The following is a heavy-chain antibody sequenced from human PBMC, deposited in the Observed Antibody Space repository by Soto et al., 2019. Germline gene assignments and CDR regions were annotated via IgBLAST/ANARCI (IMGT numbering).Heavy chain of an antibody. D-gene: IGHD3-3*01. V-gene: IGHV4-59*01. Sequence: QVQLQESGPGLVKPSETLSLTCTVSGGSISSYYWSWIRQPPGKGLEWIGYIYYSGSTNYNPSLKSRVTISVDTSKNQFSLKLSSVTAADTAVYYCARMLFWSGYLGGMDVWGQGTTVTVSS. J-gene: IGHJ6*02. CDR3: ARMLFWSGYLGGMDV. CDR1: GGSISSYY. CDR2: IYYSGST.